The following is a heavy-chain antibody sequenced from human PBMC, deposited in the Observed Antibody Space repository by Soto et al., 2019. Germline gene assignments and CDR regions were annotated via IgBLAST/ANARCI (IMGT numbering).Heavy chain of an antibody. CDR3: ATLQQLGHDFYGMDV. CDR2: TSPGDSDS. Sequence: GESLKISCKDSGFGFSTYGIAWVRQMPGKGLEWMGMTSPGDSDSRYSPSFQGQVTISGDKSISTAYLQWSSLKASDTAIYYCATLQQLGHDFYGMDVWGQGTTVTVSS. J-gene: IGHJ6*02. CDR1: GFGFSTYG. V-gene: IGHV5-51*01. D-gene: IGHD6-13*01.